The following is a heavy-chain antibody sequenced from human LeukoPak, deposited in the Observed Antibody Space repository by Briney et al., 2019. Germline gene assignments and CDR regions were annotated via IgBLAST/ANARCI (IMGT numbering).Heavy chain of an antibody. J-gene: IGHJ3*02. CDR3: ASWRDFHAFDI. Sequence: GGSLRLSCVGSGFTVSRNYMSWVRQAAGKGLEWVSAIDSGGNTHHADSVKGRFTISRDISKNTLFLQMNSLRAEDTAVYYCASWRDFHAFDIWGQGTMVTVSS. CDR1: GFTVSRNY. CDR2: IDSGGNT. V-gene: IGHV3-66*01. D-gene: IGHD3-3*01.